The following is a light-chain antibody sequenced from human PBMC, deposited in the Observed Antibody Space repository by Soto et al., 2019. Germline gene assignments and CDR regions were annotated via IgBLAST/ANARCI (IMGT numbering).Light chain of an antibody. CDR3: QQYRDFPRT. V-gene: IGKV3-20*01. Sequence: EIVLTQSPGTLSLSPGDRATLSCRASQSVRNNYLAWYQQKRGQSPRLLIYGASTRATGIPDRFSGGGSGTEFTLTISGLEPEDFALYYCQQYRDFPRTFGQGTKVEIK. J-gene: IGKJ1*01. CDR1: QSVRNNY. CDR2: GAS.